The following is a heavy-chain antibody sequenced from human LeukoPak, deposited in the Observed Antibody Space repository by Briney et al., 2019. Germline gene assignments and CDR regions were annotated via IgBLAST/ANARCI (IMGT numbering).Heavy chain of an antibody. J-gene: IGHJ4*02. CDR2: INHSGST. Sequence: SETLSLTCAVYGETFNGFYWSWIRQPPGKRLEWIGEINHSGSTNYNPSLKSRVTISADTSKNQFSLKLTSVTAADTAVYYCAREDCSGGSCSHFDYWGQGTLVTVSS. V-gene: IGHV4-34*01. D-gene: IGHD2-15*01. CDR3: AREDCSGGSCSHFDY. CDR1: GETFNGFY.